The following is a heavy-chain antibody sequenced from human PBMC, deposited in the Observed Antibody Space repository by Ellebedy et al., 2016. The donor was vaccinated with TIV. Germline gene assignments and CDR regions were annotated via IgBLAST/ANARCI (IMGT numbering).Heavy chain of an antibody. D-gene: IGHD2-21*01. CDR2: FQSGGVT. CDR1: GVTVSSYN. Sequence: PGGSLRLSCAAPGVTVSSYNMNWVRQAPGKGLEWVSVFQSGGVTHYADSVKGRFTVSRDNSRNTLYLQMNSLSVEDTAVYYWTRARGGGGSVDYWGRGTLVTVSS. J-gene: IGHJ4*02. CDR3: TRARGGGGSVDY. V-gene: IGHV3-66*01.